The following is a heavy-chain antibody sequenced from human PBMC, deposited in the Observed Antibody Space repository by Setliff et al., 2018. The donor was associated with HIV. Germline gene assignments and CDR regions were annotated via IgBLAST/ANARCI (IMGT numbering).Heavy chain of an antibody. CDR1: GGSFSGYY. D-gene: IGHD6-19*01. J-gene: IGHJ4*02. Sequence: PSETLSLTCAVYGGSFSGYYWSWIRQPPGKGLEWIVEVTHSGRTNYNPSLESRVTTSVDTSKKQFSLRLTSVTAADTAVYYCARGVRDNSGWSSYYFDYWGQGTLVTVSS. CDR3: ARGVRDNSGWSSYYFDY. V-gene: IGHV4-34*01. CDR2: VTHSGRT.